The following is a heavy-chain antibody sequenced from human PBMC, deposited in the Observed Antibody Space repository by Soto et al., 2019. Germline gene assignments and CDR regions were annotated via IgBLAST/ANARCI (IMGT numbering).Heavy chain of an antibody. Sequence: ASVKVSCKASGYTFTSYDINWVRQATGQGLEWKGWMNPNSGNTGYAQKFQGRVTMTRNTSISTAYMELSSLISEDTAVYYCASFVMLGYCSSTSCYSGYWGQGTLVTVSS. CDR1: GYTFTSYD. CDR2: MNPNSGNT. V-gene: IGHV1-8*01. CDR3: ASFVMLGYCSSTSCYSGY. J-gene: IGHJ4*02. D-gene: IGHD2-2*01.